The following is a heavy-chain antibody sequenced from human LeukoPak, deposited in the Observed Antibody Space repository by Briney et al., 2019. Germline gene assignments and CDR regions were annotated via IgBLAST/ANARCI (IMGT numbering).Heavy chain of an antibody. CDR2: INHSGST. CDR1: GGSFSGYY. Sequence: PSETLSLTCAVYGGSFSGYYWSWIRQPPGKGLEWIGEINHSGSTNYNPSLKSRVTISVDTSKNQFSLKLSSVTAADTAVYYCARDGGYYYMDVWGKGTTVTVSS. D-gene: IGHD3-3*01. V-gene: IGHV4-34*01. J-gene: IGHJ6*03. CDR3: ARDGGYYYMDV.